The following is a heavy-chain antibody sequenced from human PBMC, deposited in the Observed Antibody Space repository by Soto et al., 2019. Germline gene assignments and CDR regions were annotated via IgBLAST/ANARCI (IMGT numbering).Heavy chain of an antibody. CDR1: GFTFSSYA. D-gene: IGHD3-3*01. CDR2: ISYDGSNK. V-gene: IGHV3-30-3*01. Sequence: GGSLRLSCAASGFTFSSYAMHWVRQAPGKGLEWVAVISYDGSNKYYADSVKGRFTISRDNSKNTLYLQMNSLRAADTAVYYCARVLFGRGNWFDPWGQGTLVTVSS. CDR3: ARVLFGRGNWFDP. J-gene: IGHJ5*02.